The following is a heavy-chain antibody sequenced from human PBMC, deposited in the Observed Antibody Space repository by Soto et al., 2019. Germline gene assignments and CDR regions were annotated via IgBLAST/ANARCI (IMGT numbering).Heavy chain of an antibody. CDR3: ARDPWAADY. Sequence: PGGSLRLSCAASAVTFTGFGMHWVRQAPGKGLEWVSVIYSGGSTFYADSVRGRFTISRDNSKNTVNLQMNSLRAEDTAVYYCARDPWAADYWGQGTLVTVSS. V-gene: IGHV3-66*01. J-gene: IGHJ4*02. CDR2: IYSGGST. D-gene: IGHD3-16*01. CDR1: AVTFTGFG.